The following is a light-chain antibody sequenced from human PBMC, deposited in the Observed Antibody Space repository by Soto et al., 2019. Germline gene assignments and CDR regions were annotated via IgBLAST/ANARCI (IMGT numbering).Light chain of an antibody. V-gene: IGKV3-11*01. CDR2: DTS. Sequence: EVVFTKSPSALSLSPGERATLSCRASQSVSSYLAWYQQKPGQAPRLLIYDTSNRATGIPARFSGSGSGTVFTLTISSLGPEDFAVYYCQLPTNLPWTFGQGTKVDI. J-gene: IGKJ1*01. CDR1: QSVSSY. CDR3: QLPTNLPWT.